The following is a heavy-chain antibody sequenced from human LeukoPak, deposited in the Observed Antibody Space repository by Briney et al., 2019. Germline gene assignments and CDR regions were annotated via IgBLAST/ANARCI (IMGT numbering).Heavy chain of an antibody. CDR3: ARVMGTGSSGWYGDDAFDI. CDR2: ISYSGTT. V-gene: IGHV4-39*07. Sequence: SETLSLTCTVSGASISSSRYYWGWIRQPPGKGLEWIGSISYSGTTYHNPSLKSRITISVDTSRNQFSLKLSSVTAADTAVYYCARVMGTGSSGWYGDDAFDIWGQGTMVTVSS. D-gene: IGHD6-19*01. J-gene: IGHJ3*02. CDR1: GASISSSRYY.